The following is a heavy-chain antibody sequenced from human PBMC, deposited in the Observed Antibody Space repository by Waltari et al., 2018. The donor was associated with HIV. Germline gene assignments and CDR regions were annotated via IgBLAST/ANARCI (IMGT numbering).Heavy chain of an antibody. V-gene: IGHV4-39*02. Sequence: QLQLQESGPRLVKPSETLSLTCTVSGASISTSNDYWGWIRQPPGKRLEWFGNIFYTGSTYYNPSLESRVTISVDTSKNHFSLKLSSVTAADTAVYYCARIMTTVTPEYFQHWGQGTLVTVSS. CDR1: GASISTSNDY. CDR2: IFYTGST. J-gene: IGHJ1*01. D-gene: IGHD4-17*01. CDR3: ARIMTTVTPEYFQH.